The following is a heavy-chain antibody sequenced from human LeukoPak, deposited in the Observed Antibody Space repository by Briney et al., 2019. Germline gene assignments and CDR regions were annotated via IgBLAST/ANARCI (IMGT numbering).Heavy chain of an antibody. V-gene: IGHV1-46*01. D-gene: IGHD2-15*01. CDR2: INPSGGST. J-gene: IGHJ5*02. CDR1: GYTFTSYY. Sequence: ASVKVSCKASGYTFTSYYMHWVRQAPGQGLEWMGIINPSGGSTSYAQKFQGRVTMPRDTSTSTVYMELSSLRSEDTGVYYCARGGPGGNRYHWFEPWGQGTLVTVSS. CDR3: ARGGPGGNRYHWFEP.